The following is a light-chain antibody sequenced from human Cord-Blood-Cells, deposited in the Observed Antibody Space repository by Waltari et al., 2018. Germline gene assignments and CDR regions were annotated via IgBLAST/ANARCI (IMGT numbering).Light chain of an antibody. Sequence: DIQMTQSPSSLSASVGDRVTIICRASQSLSSYLNWYQQKPGKAPKLLIYAASSLQSGVPSRFSGSGSGTDFTLTISSLQPEDFATYYCQQSYGTPWTFGPGTKVDIK. V-gene: IGKV1-39*01. CDR3: QQSYGTPWT. CDR2: AAS. J-gene: IGKJ3*01. CDR1: QSLSSY.